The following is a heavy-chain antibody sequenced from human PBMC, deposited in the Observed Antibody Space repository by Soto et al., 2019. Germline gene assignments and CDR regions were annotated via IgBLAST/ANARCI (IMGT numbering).Heavy chain of an antibody. CDR3: VGGMSGWSY. V-gene: IGHV3-74*01. D-gene: IGHD6-19*01. CDR2: INSDGSSA. CDR1: GFTFSNYW. Sequence: GGSLRLSFAASGFTFSNYWIHWVRQVPGKGLVWVSRINSDGSSADYADSVEGRFTISRDNAKNTFYLQMNSLRADDTGVYYCVGGMSGWSYWGQGTLVTVSS. J-gene: IGHJ4*02.